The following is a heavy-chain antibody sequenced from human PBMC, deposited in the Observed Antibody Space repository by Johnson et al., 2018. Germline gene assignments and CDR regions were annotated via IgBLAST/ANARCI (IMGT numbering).Heavy chain of an antibody. V-gene: IGHV1-69*01. D-gene: IGHD2-21*02. CDR2: IIPIFGTP. CDR3: AKDDRVVTATVAFHI. CDR1: GGTFSSYA. Sequence: QVQLQESGAEVKKPGSSVKVSCKASGGTFSSYAISWVRQAPGQGLEWMGGIIPIFGTPNYAQKFQGRVTITADESTSSAYMELGSLRSEDTAVYYCAKDDRVVTATVAFHIWGQGTMVTVSS. J-gene: IGHJ3*02.